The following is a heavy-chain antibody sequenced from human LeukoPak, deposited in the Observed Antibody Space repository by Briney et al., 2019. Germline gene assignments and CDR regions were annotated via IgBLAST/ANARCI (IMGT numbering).Heavy chain of an antibody. CDR2: IYYSGST. D-gene: IGHD3-22*01. J-gene: IGHJ3*02. V-gene: IGHV4-59*01. CDR1: GGSISSYY. Sequence: PSETLSLTCTVSGGSISSYYWSRIRQPPGKGLEWIGYIYYSGSTNYNPSLKSRVTISVDTSKNQFSLKLSSVTAADTAVYYCARSYDSSGPFDIWGQGTMVTVSS. CDR3: ARSYDSSGPFDI.